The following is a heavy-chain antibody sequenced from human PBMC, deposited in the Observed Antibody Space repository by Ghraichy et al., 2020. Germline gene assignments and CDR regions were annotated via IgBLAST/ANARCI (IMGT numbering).Heavy chain of an antibody. CDR3: ARGGSHITMLFFDY. J-gene: IGHJ4*02. CDR2: ISDSGSTV. CDR1: GFPFSDYY. D-gene: IGHD3-10*01. V-gene: IGHV3-11*01. Sequence: GGSLRLSCAASGFPFSDYYMTWIRQAPGKGLQWVSYISDSGSTVYYADSVRGRFTISRDNAKNSLYLQMNSLRADDTAVYYCARGGSHITMLFFDYWGQGNLVSVSS.